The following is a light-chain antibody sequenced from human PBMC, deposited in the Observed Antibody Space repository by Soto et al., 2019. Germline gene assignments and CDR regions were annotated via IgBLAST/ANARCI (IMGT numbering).Light chain of an antibody. Sequence: QSALTQPPSASGSPGQSVTISFTGTSSDVGGYNYVSWYQQHPGKAPKLMIYEVSKRPSGVPDRFSGSKSGNTASLTVSGLQAEDEADYYCSSYAGRNNLVFGGGTKLTVL. V-gene: IGLV2-8*01. CDR3: SSYAGRNNLV. J-gene: IGLJ2*01. CDR2: EVS. CDR1: SSDVGGYNY.